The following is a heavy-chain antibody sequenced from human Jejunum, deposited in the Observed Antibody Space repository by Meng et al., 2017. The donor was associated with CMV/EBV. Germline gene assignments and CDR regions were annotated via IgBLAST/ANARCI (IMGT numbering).Heavy chain of an antibody. CDR3: ARGEIDPVYSNYVY. J-gene: IGHJ4*02. Sequence: SGFPFLCYAMHWVRPAPGKGLDWVANIKQDESEKYYMDSVKGRFTISRDNAKNSLFLQMNSLRAEDTAIYYCARGEIDPVYSNYVYWGQGTLVTVSS. V-gene: IGHV3-7*01. CDR2: IKQDESEK. CDR1: GFPFLCYA. D-gene: IGHD4-11*01.